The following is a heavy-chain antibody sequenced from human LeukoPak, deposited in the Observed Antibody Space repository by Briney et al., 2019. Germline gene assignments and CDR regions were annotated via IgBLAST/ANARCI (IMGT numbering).Heavy chain of an antibody. CDR3: ARSGSYYGILAEYFQH. Sequence: GGSLRLSCAASGFTFSSYWMSWVRQAPGKGLEWVANIKQDGSEKYYVDSVKGRFTISRDNAKNSLYLQMNSLRAEDTAVYYCARSGSYYGILAEYFQHWDQGTLVTVSS. CDR2: IKQDGSEK. V-gene: IGHV3-7*01. J-gene: IGHJ1*01. D-gene: IGHD1-26*01. CDR1: GFTFSSYW.